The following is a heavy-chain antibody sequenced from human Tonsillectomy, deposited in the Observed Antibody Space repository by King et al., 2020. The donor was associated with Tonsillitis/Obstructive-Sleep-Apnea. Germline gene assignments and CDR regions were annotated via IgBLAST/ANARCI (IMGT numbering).Heavy chain of an antibody. D-gene: IGHD5-12*01. CDR1: GFLFRNYW. CDR3: AKGLRGYTTYDVDH. Sequence: DVQLVESGGGFVRPGGSLRLSCSASGFLFRNYWMTWVRQAPGKGLEWVANIKKNESQKYCGDSVKGRFNISRDNSKNSVYLQMNSLRIEDTAVYYCAKGLRGYTTYDVDHWGQGILVTVSS. CDR2: IKKNESQK. V-gene: IGHV3-7*04. J-gene: IGHJ5*02.